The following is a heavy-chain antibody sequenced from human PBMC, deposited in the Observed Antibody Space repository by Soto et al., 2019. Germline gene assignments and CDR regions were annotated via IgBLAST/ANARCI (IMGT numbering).Heavy chain of an antibody. CDR2: INPNSGGT. Sequence: GASVKVSCKASGYTLTGYYMHWVRQAPGQGLEWMGWINPNSGGTNYAQKFQGWVTMTRDTSISTAYMELSRLRSDDTAVYYCARLDSSGYYALDYWGQGTLVTVSS. CDR1: GYTLTGYY. J-gene: IGHJ4*02. D-gene: IGHD3-22*01. CDR3: ARLDSSGYYALDY. V-gene: IGHV1-2*04.